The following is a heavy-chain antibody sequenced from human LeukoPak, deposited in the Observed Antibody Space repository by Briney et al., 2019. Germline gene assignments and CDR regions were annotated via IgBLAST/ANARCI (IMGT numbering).Heavy chain of an antibody. Sequence: AGGSLRLSCAASGFTFSSYWMHWVRQAPGKGLVWVSRINSDGSSTSYADSVKGRFTISRDNAKNTLYLQMNSLRAEDTAVYYCARSYYDFWSGYSTHFDYWGQGTLVTVSS. CDR1: GFTFSSYW. D-gene: IGHD3-3*01. CDR3: ARSYYDFWSGYSTHFDY. J-gene: IGHJ4*02. CDR2: INSDGSST. V-gene: IGHV3-74*01.